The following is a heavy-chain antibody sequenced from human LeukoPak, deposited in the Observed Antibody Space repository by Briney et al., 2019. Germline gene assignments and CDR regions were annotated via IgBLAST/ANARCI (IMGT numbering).Heavy chain of an antibody. D-gene: IGHD5-24*01. CDR3: AKGPEGDGYNCFDY. CDR1: GFTFSSYA. Sequence: GGSLRLSCAASGFTFSSYAMSWVRQAPGKGLKWVSAISGSGGSTYYADSVKGRFTISRDNSKNTLYLQMNSLRAEDTAVYYCAKGPEGDGYNCFDYWGQGTLVTVSS. CDR2: ISGSGGST. J-gene: IGHJ4*02. V-gene: IGHV3-23*01.